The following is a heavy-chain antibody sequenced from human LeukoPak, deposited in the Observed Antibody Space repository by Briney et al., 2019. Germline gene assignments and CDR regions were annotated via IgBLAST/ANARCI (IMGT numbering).Heavy chain of an antibody. V-gene: IGHV1-46*01. CDR2: INPSGGST. Sequence: ASVKVSCKASGYTFTSYYMHWVRQAPGQGLAWMGIINPSGGSTSYAQKFQGRVTMTRDTSTSTVYMELSSLRSEDTAVYYCARSGKATYYYDSSGYYDYWGQGTLVTVSS. J-gene: IGHJ4*02. CDR1: GYTFTSYY. D-gene: IGHD3-22*01. CDR3: ARSGKATYYYDSSGYYDY.